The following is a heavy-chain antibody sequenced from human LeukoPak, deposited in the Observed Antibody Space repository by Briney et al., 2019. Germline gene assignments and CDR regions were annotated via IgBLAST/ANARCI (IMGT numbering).Heavy chain of an antibody. J-gene: IGHJ4*02. CDR3: ARDLYYYDSSGSFDY. CDR2: IWYDGSNK. D-gene: IGHD3-22*01. Sequence: GGSLRLSCAASGFTFSSYGMHWVRQAPGKGLEWVAVIWYDGSNKYYADSVKGRFTISRDNSKNTLYLQMNSLRAEDTAVYYCARDLYYYDSSGSFDYWGQGTLVTVSS. CDR1: GFTFSSYG. V-gene: IGHV3-33*01.